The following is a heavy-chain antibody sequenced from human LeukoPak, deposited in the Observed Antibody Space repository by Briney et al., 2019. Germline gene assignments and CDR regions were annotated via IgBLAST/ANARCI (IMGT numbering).Heavy chain of an antibody. D-gene: IGHD3-10*01. Sequence: ASVKVSCKASGYTFTGYYMHRVRQAPGQGLEWMGWINPNSGGTNYAQKFQGRVTMTRDTSISTAYMELSRLRSDDTAVYYCARDFYYGSGSYYSYYYYYMDVWGKGTTVTVSS. J-gene: IGHJ6*03. CDR2: INPNSGGT. V-gene: IGHV1-2*02. CDR3: ARDFYYGSGSYYSYYYYYMDV. CDR1: GYTFTGYY.